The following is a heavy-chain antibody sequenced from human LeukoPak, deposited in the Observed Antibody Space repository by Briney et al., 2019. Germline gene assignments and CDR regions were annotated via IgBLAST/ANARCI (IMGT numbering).Heavy chain of an antibody. V-gene: IGHV7-4-1*02. CDR2: INTNTGNP. CDR3: ARVILWFGELKYYYGMDV. D-gene: IGHD3-10*01. Sequence: ASVKVSCKASGYTFTSYAMNWVRQAPGQGLEWMGWINTNTGNPTYAQGFTGRFVFSLDTSVSTAYLQISSLKAEDTAVYYCARVILWFGELKYYYGMDVWGQGTTVTVSS. CDR1: GYTFTSYA. J-gene: IGHJ6*02.